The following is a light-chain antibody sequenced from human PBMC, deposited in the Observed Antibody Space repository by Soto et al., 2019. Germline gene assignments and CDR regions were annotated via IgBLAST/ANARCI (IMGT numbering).Light chain of an antibody. CDR3: QQYFITPLT. CDR1: QSVLYSSNNKNY. V-gene: IGKV4-1*01. J-gene: IGKJ1*01. CDR2: WAS. Sequence: DIVMTQSPDSLAVSLGERATINCKSSQSVLYSSNNKNYLAWYQQKPGQPPKLLIYWASTRESGVPDRFSGSGSGTDFSLTISSLQAEDVAVYYCQQYFITPLTCGQGTKVEIK.